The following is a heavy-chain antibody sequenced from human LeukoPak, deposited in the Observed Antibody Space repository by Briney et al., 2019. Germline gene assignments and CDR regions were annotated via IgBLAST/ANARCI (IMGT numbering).Heavy chain of an antibody. CDR2: ISYDGSKK. Sequence: GGSLRLSCAASGFTFSSYAMHWVRQAPGKGLEWVAVISYDGSKKYYADSVKGRFTISRDNSKNTLYLQMNSLGAEDTAVYYCARGLVVYWGQGTLVTVSS. CDR3: ARGLVVY. CDR1: GFTFSSYA. V-gene: IGHV3-30-3*01. J-gene: IGHJ4*02.